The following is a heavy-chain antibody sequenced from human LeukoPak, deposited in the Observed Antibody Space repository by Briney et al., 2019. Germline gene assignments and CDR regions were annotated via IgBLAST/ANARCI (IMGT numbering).Heavy chain of an antibody. CDR2: IRSKANSYAT. Sequence: HSGGSLRLSCAASGFTFSGSAMHWVRQASGKGLEWVGRIRSKANSYATAYAASVKGRFTISRDDSKNTAYLQMNSLKTKDTAAYYCTRLSEYYYDSSGYLRDYWGQGTLVTVSS. D-gene: IGHD3-22*01. J-gene: IGHJ4*02. CDR3: TRLSEYYYDSSGYLRDY. CDR1: GFTFSGSA. V-gene: IGHV3-73*01.